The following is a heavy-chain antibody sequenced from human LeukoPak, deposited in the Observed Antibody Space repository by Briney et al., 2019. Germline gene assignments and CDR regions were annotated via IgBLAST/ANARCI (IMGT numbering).Heavy chain of an antibody. CDR3: ARVFGRQLPDY. Sequence: ASVKVSCNASGYTFTGYYMHWVRQAPGQGLEWMGWINPKNGGTNYVQKFQGRVTMTRDTSISTAYMELSSLRSDDTAFYYCARVFGRQLPDYWGQGTLVTVSS. D-gene: IGHD3-16*01. J-gene: IGHJ4*02. CDR2: INPKNGGT. CDR1: GYTFTGYY. V-gene: IGHV1-2*02.